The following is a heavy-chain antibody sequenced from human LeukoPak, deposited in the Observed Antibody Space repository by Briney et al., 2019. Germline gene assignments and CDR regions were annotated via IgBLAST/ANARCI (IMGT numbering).Heavy chain of an antibody. D-gene: IGHD2-2*01. V-gene: IGHV1-2*02. CDR2: INPNSGGT. CDR1: GYTFTGYY. CDR3: ALIYQLLSGPFDY. Sequence: GASVKVSCKASGYTFTGYYMHWVRQAPGQGLEWMGWINPNSGGTNYAQKFQGRVTMTRDTSISTAYMELSRLRSDDTAVYYCALIYQLLSGPFDYWGRGTLVTVSS. J-gene: IGHJ4*02.